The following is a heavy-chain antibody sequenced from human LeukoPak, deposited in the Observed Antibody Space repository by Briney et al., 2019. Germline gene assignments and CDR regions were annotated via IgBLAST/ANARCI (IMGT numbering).Heavy chain of an antibody. J-gene: IGHJ4*02. V-gene: IGHV4-39*01. CDR2: IYYSGST. Sequence: PSETLSLTCTVSGGSISSSSYYWGWIRQPPGKGLEWIGSIYYSGSTYYNPSLKSRVTISVDTSKNQFSLKQSSVTAADTAVYYCARGDSSGWPFDYWGQGTLVTVSS. CDR1: GGSISSSSYY. CDR3: ARGDSSGWPFDY. D-gene: IGHD6-19*01.